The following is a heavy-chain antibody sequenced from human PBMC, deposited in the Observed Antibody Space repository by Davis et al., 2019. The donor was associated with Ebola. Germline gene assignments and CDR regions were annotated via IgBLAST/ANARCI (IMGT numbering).Heavy chain of an antibody. D-gene: IGHD4-11*01. J-gene: IGHJ4*02. Sequence: GESLKISCAASGFTFRLYGMRWVRQAPGKGLEWLAFMPYDDSDKYYADSLKGRFTISRDVSKNTWYLEMSSLRSEDTALYFCAKPLYSNYEGIYDWGQGTLVTDSS. V-gene: IGHV3-30*02. CDR2: MPYDDSDK. CDR3: AKPLYSNYEGIYD. CDR1: GFTFRLYG.